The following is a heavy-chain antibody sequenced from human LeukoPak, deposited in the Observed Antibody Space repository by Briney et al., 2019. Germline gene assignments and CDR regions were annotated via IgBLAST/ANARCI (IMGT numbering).Heavy chain of an antibody. CDR3: ARDLGTSGYYSDDAFDI. J-gene: IGHJ3*02. CDR1: GFTFSGYA. V-gene: IGHV3-64*01. D-gene: IGHD3-22*01. Sequence: SGGSLRLSCAASGFTFSGYAMHWVRQAPGKGLEYVSAISSNGGSTYYGNSVKGRFTISRDNSKNTLYLQMGSLRAEDMAVYYCARDLGTSGYYSDDAFDIWGQGTMVTVSS. CDR2: ISSNGGST.